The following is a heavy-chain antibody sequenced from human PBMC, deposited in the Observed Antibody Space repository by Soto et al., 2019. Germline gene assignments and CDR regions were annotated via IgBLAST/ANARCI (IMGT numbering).Heavy chain of an antibody. CDR2: INHSGST. CDR1: GGSFSGYY. D-gene: IGHD6-6*01. J-gene: IGHJ5*02. V-gene: IGHV4-34*01. CDR3: ARGWEDSSSSVWFDP. Sequence: QVQLQQWGAGLLKPSETLSLTCAVYGGSFSGYYWSWIRQPPGKGLEWIGEINHSGSTNYNPSLKSRVTISVDTSKNQFSLKLSSVTAADTAVYYCARGWEDSSSSVWFDPWGQVTLVTVSS.